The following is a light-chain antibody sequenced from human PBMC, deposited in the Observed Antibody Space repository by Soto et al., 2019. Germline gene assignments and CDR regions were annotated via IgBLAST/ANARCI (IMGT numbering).Light chain of an antibody. V-gene: IGKV3-20*01. CDR1: QTVTNNY. J-gene: IGKJ1*01. CDR3: QQYGSSPRT. CDR2: GTS. Sequence: EIVLTQSPGTLSLSPGERATPSCRASQTVTNNYLAWYQQKLGQAPRLLIYGTSRRATGIPDRFSGSGSGTDFTLTISRLEPEDFAVYYCQQYGSSPRTFGQGTKV.